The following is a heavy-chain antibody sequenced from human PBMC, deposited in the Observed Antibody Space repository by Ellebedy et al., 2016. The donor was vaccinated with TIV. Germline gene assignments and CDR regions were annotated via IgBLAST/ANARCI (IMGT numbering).Heavy chain of an antibody. CDR1: GYTFTTYG. CDR3: VRVAGIPGRPRPYAWFDA. Sequence: AASVKVSCKASGYTFTTYGLNWVRQAPGQGFETMGWISTYNGDTNYAQKFKGRVAMTRDTSTDTAYMELKSLTSDDTAVYYCVRVAGIPGRPRPYAWFDAWGQGTLVIVSS. CDR2: ISTYNGDT. V-gene: IGHV1-18*01. J-gene: IGHJ5*02. D-gene: IGHD6-6*01.